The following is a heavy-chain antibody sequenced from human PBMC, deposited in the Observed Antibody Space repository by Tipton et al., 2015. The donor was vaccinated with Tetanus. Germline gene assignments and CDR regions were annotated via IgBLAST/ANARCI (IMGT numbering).Heavy chain of an antibody. CDR2: IYTGGST. CDR3: VRDGGSSGWLAY. J-gene: IGHJ4*02. CDR1: GYIVSNNY. V-gene: IGHV3-53*01. D-gene: IGHD6-19*01. Sequence: SLRLSCAASGYIVSNNYMTWVRQAPGKGLEWVSFIYTGGSTHYADSVKGRFTISRDNSKNTVFLQMNSLRVEDTAVYYCVRDGGSSGWLAYWGQGTLVTVSS.